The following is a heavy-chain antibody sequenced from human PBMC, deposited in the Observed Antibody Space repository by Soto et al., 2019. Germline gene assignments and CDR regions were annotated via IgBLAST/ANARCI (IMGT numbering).Heavy chain of an antibody. D-gene: IGHD1-26*01. CDR1: GFTFSSYG. CDR3: ARGHGVATTMGWFDP. J-gene: IGHJ5*02. V-gene: IGHV3-33*01. Sequence: QVQLVESGGGVVQPGRSLRLSCAASGFTFSSYGILWVRQAPGKGLEWVAVIYYDGSNKYYADSVKGRFTTSRDNSKNTLYLQMTSLRAVDTAVYYCARGHGVATTMGWFDPWGQGTLVTVSS. CDR2: IYYDGSNK.